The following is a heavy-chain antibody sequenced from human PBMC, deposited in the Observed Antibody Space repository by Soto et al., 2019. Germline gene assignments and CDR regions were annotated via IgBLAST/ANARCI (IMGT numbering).Heavy chain of an antibody. D-gene: IGHD3-22*01. Sequence: PGESLKISCKGSGYSFTSYWIGWVRQMPGKGLEWMGTIYPGDSDTRYSPSFQGQVTISADKSISTAYLQWSSLKASDTAMYYCARRPTYYYDSSGYYYSWFDPWGQGTLVTVSS. J-gene: IGHJ5*02. V-gene: IGHV5-51*01. CDR3: ARRPTYYYDSSGYYYSWFDP. CDR2: IYPGDSDT. CDR1: GYSFTSYW.